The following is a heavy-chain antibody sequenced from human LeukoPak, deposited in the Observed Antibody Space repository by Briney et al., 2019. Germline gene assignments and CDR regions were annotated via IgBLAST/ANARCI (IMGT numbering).Heavy chain of an antibody. D-gene: IGHD1/OR15-1a*01. V-gene: IGHV3-72*01. CDR2: SRNKASRYTT. J-gene: IGHJ6*02. Sequence: PGGSLRLSCAASGFKFSDHYIGWVRQAPGKGLEWVGRSRNKASRYTTEYSASVEGRFTVSRDVSESSLYLQMNSLRTEDTAVYYCGRIAITANNGMDVWGQGTTVTVSS. CDR3: GRIAITANNGMDV. CDR1: GFKFSDHY.